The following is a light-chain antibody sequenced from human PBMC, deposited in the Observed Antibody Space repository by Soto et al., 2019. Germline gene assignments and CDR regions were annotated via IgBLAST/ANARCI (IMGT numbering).Light chain of an antibody. CDR1: QSVSTSY. Sequence: EIGLTQSPGTLSLSPGERATLSCRASQSVSTSYLAWYQQKFGQAPRLLIYGASSRATGIPNRFSGSGFGTEFALTISRLEPEDVTVYCCQQYDSSPSFGQATKLEIK. CDR2: GAS. CDR3: QQYDSSPS. J-gene: IGKJ2*01. V-gene: IGKV3-20*01.